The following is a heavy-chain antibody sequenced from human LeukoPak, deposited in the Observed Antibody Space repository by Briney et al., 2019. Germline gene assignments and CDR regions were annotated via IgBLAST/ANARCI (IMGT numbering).Heavy chain of an antibody. J-gene: IGHJ4*02. CDR2: INHSGST. V-gene: IGHV4-34*01. CDR3: ARGVDYGDY. CDR1: GGSFSGYY. Sequence: PSQTLSLTCAVYGGSFSGYYWSWIRQPPGKGLEWIGEINHSGSTNYNPSLKSRVTISVDTSKNQFSLKLSSVTAADTAVYYCARGVDYGDYWGQGTLVSVST.